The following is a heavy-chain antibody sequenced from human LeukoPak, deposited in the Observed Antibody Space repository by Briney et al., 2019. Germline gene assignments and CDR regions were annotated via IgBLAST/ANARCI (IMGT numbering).Heavy chain of an antibody. J-gene: IGHJ4*02. D-gene: IGHD3-22*01. CDR1: GFTFSSYG. CDR2: ISYDESFK. CDR3: ARGPAASGYYDSRGRYGYFDY. Sequence: PGGSLRLSCAASGFTFSSYGMHWVRQAPGKGLEWVAVISYDESFKYYSDSVKGRFTISRDNSKNTLYLQMNSLRAEDTAVYYCARGPAASGYYDSRGRYGYFDYWGQGTLVTVSS. V-gene: IGHV3-30*03.